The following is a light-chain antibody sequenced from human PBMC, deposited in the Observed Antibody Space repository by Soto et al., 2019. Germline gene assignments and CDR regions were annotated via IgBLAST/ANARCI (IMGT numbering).Light chain of an antibody. CDR2: DVT. J-gene: IGLJ1*01. V-gene: IGLV2-14*03. CDR1: TSDVGGYNY. Sequence: SALTQPASVSGSPGQSIDIYCTGSTSDVGGYNYVSWYQHHPGKALKLMIYDVTNRPSGVSDRFSCSKSANTASLTISGLQAEDEADSYCSSYTSSGNYGFGTGTKGTVL. CDR3: SSYTSSGNYG.